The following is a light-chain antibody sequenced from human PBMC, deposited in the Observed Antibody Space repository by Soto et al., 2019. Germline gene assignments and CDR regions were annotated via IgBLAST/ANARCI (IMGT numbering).Light chain of an antibody. CDR2: AAS. Sequence: EIFVAQSPTPLSLSPGEKAALFCRARQSVSNYFARYQQKPGQAPRLLIYAASNRATGSPDRFSGGGSGTDFTLTISRLEPEDFAVYYCQQYGYSPLTFGQGTQLEIK. CDR3: QQYGYSPLT. J-gene: IGKJ5*01. V-gene: IGKV3-20*01. CDR1: QSVSNY.